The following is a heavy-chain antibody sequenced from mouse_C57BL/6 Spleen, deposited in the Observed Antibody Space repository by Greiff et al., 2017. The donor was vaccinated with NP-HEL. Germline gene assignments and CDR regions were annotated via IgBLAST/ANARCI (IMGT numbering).Heavy chain of an antibody. J-gene: IGHJ2*01. V-gene: IGHV1-50*01. Sequence: VQLQQPGAELVKPGASVKLSCKASGYTFTSYWMQWVKQRPGQGLEWIGEIDPSDSYTNYNQKFKGKATLTVDTSSSTAYMQLSSLTSEDSAVYYCARTRYYYFDYWGQGTTLTVSS. D-gene: IGHD1-1*01. CDR3: ARTRYYYFDY. CDR2: IDPSDSYT. CDR1: GYTFTSYW.